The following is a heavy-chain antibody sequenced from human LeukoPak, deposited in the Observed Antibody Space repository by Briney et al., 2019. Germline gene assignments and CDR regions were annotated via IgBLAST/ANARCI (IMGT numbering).Heavy chain of an antibody. D-gene: IGHD5-18*01. Sequence: GGSLRLSCAVSGFTFSGFWMSWSRQAPGKGLEWVASINSDGSEGYYADVVKGRFTISRDNAKNSLYLQINSLRAEDTAVYYCARDVDTTSHYDRLDPWGQGTLVTVSS. CDR1: GFTFSGFW. CDR3: ARDVDTTSHYDRLDP. CDR2: INSDGSEG. V-gene: IGHV3-7*01. J-gene: IGHJ5*02.